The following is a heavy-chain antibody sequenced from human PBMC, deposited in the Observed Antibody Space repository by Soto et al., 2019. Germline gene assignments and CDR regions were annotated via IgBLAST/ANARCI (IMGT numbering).Heavy chain of an antibody. CDR2: IYSGCST. CDR3: ARDPRIAMGERSNYYYYYGMDV. Sequence: PGGSLRLSCAASGFTVSSNYMSWGRQAPGKGLGWVSVIYSGCSTYYADSVKGRFTISRDNSKNTLYLQMTSLRAEDTAVYYCARDPRIAMGERSNYYYYYGMDVWGQGTTVTVSS. J-gene: IGHJ6*02. D-gene: IGHD5-18*01. CDR1: GFTVSSNY. V-gene: IGHV3-53*01.